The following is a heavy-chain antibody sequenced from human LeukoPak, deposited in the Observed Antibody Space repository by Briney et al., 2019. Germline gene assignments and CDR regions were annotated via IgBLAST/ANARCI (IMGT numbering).Heavy chain of an antibody. Sequence: GGSLRLSCAASGFTFSSYWMHWVRQAPGKGLVWVSRINSDGSSTSYADSVKGRFTISRDNAKNTLYLQMNSLRAEDTAVYYCARQIYCSGGSCYRGFEYWGQGTLVTVSS. CDR2: INSDGSST. CDR1: GFTFSSYW. D-gene: IGHD2-15*01. CDR3: ARQIYCSGGSCYRGFEY. J-gene: IGHJ4*02. V-gene: IGHV3-74*01.